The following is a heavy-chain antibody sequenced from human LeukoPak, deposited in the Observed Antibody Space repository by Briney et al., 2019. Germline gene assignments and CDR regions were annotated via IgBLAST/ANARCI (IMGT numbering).Heavy chain of an antibody. J-gene: IGHJ6*02. V-gene: IGHV4-4*07. CDR3: ASLLRGTYYYYYGMDV. CDR2: IYTSGST. CDR1: GGSISSYY. Sequence: SETLSLTCTVSGGSISSYYWSWIRQPAGKGLEWIGRIYTSGSTNYNPSLKSRVTMSVDTSKNQFSLKLSSVTAADTAVYYCASLLRGTYYYYYGMDVWGQGTTVTVSS. D-gene: IGHD3-16*01.